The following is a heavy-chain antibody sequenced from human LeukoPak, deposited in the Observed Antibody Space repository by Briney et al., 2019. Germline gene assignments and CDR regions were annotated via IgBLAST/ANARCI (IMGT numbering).Heavy chain of an antibody. CDR2: IHTSEST. J-gene: IGHJ3*02. CDR1: GASINNYY. CDR3: ARDDNSGYSDDAFDI. V-gene: IGHV4-4*07. Sequence: SETLSLTCSVSGASINNYYWSCLRQPAGKGLEWIGRIHTSESTEYNPSLKSRVTMSVDTSKNQFSLKLTSVTAADTAVYFCARDDNSGYSDDAFDIWGQGTLVTVSS. D-gene: IGHD5-12*01.